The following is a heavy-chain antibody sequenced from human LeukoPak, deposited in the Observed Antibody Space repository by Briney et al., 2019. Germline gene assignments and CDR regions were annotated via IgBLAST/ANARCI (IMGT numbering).Heavy chain of an antibody. D-gene: IGHD6-13*01. CDR1: GYTFTSYY. V-gene: IGHV1-2*06. J-gene: IGHJ4*02. CDR2: INPNSGGT. CDR3: ARGYSSSWYYFDY. Sequence: ASVKVSCKASGYTFTSYYMHWVRQAPGQGLEWMGRINPNSGGTNYAQKFQGRVTMTRDTSISTAYMELSRLRSDDTAVYYCARGYSSSWYYFDYWGQGTLVTVSS.